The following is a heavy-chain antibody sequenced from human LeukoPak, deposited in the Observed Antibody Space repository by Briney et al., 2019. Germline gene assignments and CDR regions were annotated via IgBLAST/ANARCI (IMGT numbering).Heavy chain of an antibody. J-gene: IGHJ3*02. Sequence: GGSLRLSCATSGFTFSTYNMNWVRQAPGKGLEWVANIKQDGSEKYYVDSVKGRFTISRDNAKNSLYLQMNSLRAEDTAVYYCARKQWLVGDAFDIWGQGTMVTVSS. CDR1: GFTFSTYN. D-gene: IGHD6-19*01. V-gene: IGHV3-7*01. CDR2: IKQDGSEK. CDR3: ARKQWLVGDAFDI.